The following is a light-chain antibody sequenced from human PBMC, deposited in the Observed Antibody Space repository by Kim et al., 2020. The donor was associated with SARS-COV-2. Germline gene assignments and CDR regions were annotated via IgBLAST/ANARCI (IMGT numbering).Light chain of an antibody. Sequence: SSELTQDPAVSVALGQTVRITCQGYSLRSYYATWYQQKPRQAPLLVIFGRNNRPSGIPDRFSGSTSGNTASLTISGAQAEDEADFYCQSRDSGGNVVFGGGTQLTVL. J-gene: IGLJ2*01. V-gene: IGLV3-19*01. CDR2: GRN. CDR1: SLRSYY. CDR3: QSRDSGGNVV.